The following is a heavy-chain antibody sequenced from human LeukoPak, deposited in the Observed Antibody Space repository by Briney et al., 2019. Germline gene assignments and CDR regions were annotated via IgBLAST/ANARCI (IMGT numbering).Heavy chain of an antibody. CDR2: IKQDGGEK. J-gene: IGHJ4*02. CDR3: AREPNYRGTDYYDSSGYSTGLSIPGY. Sequence: GGSLRLSCAASGFTFSSYWMSWVRQAPGKGLEWVANIKQDGGEKYYVDSVKGRFTISRDNAKNSLYLQMDSLRAEDTAVYYCAREPNYRGTDYYDSSGYSTGLSIPGYWGQGTLVTVSS. CDR1: GFTFSSYW. D-gene: IGHD3-22*01. V-gene: IGHV3-7*01.